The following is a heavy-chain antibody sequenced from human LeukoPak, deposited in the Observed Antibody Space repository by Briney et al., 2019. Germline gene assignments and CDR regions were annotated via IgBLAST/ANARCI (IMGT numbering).Heavy chain of an antibody. J-gene: IGHJ4*02. V-gene: IGHV3-11*06. CDR1: GFTFSDYY. Sequence: GGSLRLSCAASGFTFSDYYMSWIRQAPGKGLEWVSYISSSSSYTNYADSVKGRFTISRDNSKNTLYLQMNSLRAADTAVYFCAKDLSQKYTFDYWGQGTLVTVSS. D-gene: IGHD2/OR15-2a*01. CDR2: ISSSSSYT. CDR3: AKDLSQKYTFDY.